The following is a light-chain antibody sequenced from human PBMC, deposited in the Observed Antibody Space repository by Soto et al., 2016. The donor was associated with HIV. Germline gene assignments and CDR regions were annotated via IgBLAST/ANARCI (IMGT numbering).Light chain of an antibody. CDR2: DDS. Sequence: SYVLTQPPSVSVAPGQTATITCGETNWSKLVHWYRQRPGQAPVLVIYDDSDRPSGIPERFSGSNSGNTATLTINTVEAGDEADYYCQVWDSDRDHVVFGGGTKLNVL. CDR1: NWSKL. CDR3: QVWDSDRDHVV. V-gene: IGLV3-21*02. J-gene: IGLJ2*01.